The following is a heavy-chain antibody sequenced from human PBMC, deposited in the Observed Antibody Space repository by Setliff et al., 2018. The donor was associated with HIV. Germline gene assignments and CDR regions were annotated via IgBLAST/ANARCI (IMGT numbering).Heavy chain of an antibody. V-gene: IGHV1-8*02. CDR2: MNPNSGNT. CDR3: ARGGQQLDLLAFDI. Sequence: ASVKVSCKASGYTFTSYDINWVRQATGQGLEWMGWMNPNSGNTGYAQKFQGRVTMTRNTSTSTAYMELSSLRSEDTAVYYCARGGQQLDLLAFDIWGQGTMVTVSS. CDR1: GYTFTSYD. J-gene: IGHJ3*02. D-gene: IGHD6-13*01.